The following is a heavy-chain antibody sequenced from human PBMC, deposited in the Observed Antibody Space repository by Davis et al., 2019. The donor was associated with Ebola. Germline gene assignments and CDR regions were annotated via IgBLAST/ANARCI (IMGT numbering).Heavy chain of an antibody. CDR2: INWNGRVT. CDR3: ARLGYYDSGTYYDS. D-gene: IGHD3-10*01. Sequence: GESLKISCAASGFTFSNYAMHWVRQAPGKGLEWVSGINWNGRVTTYADSVKGRFTISRDNAKNSLFLQMNSLRAEDTALYYCARLGYYDSGTYYDSWGQGILVSVSS. V-gene: IGHV3-20*04. J-gene: IGHJ4*02. CDR1: GFTFSNYA.